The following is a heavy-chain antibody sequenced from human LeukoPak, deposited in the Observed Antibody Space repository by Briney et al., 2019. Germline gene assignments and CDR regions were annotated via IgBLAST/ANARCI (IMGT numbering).Heavy chain of an antibody. V-gene: IGHV3-23*01. CDR1: GFTFSSYD. D-gene: IGHD3-3*01. CDR3: AKDKTYDDFWSGHDAFDI. J-gene: IGHJ3*02. CDR2: IRPSGDNT. Sequence: GGSLRLSCAASGFTFSSYDMTWVRQAPGRGLEWVSSIRPSGDNTYYGDSVKGRFTISRDISKNTLYLQMKSLRAGDTAVYYCAKDKTYDDFWSGHDAFDIWGQGTMVTVSS.